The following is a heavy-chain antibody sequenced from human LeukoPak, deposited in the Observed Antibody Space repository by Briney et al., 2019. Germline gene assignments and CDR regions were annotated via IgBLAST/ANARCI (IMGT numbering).Heavy chain of an antibody. V-gene: IGHV4-39*01. CDR3: ARRLSMATIVGFDY. CDR2: IYYSGST. J-gene: IGHJ4*02. CDR1: GGSISSSSYY. D-gene: IGHD5-24*01. Sequence: SEPLSLTCTVSGGSISSSSYYWGWIRQPPGKGLEWIGSIYYSGSTYYNPSLKSRVTISVDTSKNQFSLKLSSVTAADTAVYYCARRLSMATIVGFDYWGQGTLVTVSS.